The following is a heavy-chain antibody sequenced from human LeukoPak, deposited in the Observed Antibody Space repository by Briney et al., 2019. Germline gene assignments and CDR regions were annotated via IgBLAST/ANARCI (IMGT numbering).Heavy chain of an antibody. Sequence: SGGSLRLSCAASGFTFSSYSMNWVRQAPGKGLEWVSSISSSSSYIYYADSVKGRFTISRDNAKNSLYLQMNSLRAEDTAVYYCARDGYSYGHGFYFDYWGQGTLVTVSS. J-gene: IGHJ4*02. D-gene: IGHD5-18*01. CDR1: GFTFSSYS. V-gene: IGHV3-21*01. CDR3: ARDGYSYGHGFYFDY. CDR2: ISSSSSYI.